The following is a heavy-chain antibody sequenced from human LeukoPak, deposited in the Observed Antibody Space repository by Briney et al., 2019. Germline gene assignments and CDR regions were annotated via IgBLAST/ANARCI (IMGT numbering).Heavy chain of an antibody. CDR3: AREGRRYCSGGSCYGISSFDY. Sequence: SETLSLTCTVSGGSISSYYWSWIRQPPGKGLEWIGYIYYSGSTNYNPSLKSRVTISVDTSKNQFSLKLSSVTAADTAVYYCAREGRRYCSGGSCYGISSFDYWGQGTLVTVSS. D-gene: IGHD2-15*01. CDR1: GGSISSYY. CDR2: IYYSGST. J-gene: IGHJ4*02. V-gene: IGHV4-59*01.